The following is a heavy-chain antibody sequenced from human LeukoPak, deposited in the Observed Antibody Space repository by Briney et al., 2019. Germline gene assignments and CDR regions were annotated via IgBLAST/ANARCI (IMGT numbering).Heavy chain of an antibody. J-gene: IGHJ5*01. Sequence: ASVKVSCKASENTLSRYYMNWVRQAPGQGREWMGIINPTGGGASYAQKFQGRVTMTIDTSTSTFYLELSSLTSQDTAVYYCARDGHGTSTWGWFDPWGQGTLVTASS. CDR1: ENTLSRYY. V-gene: IGHV1-46*01. CDR3: ARDGHGTSTWGWFDP. D-gene: IGHD7-27*01. CDR2: INPTGGGA.